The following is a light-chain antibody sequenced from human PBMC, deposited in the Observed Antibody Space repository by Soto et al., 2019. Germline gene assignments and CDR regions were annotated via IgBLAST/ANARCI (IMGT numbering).Light chain of an antibody. CDR3: QSYRV. CDR2: EDN. CDR1: SGSIASNY. J-gene: IGLJ2*01. V-gene: IGLV6-57*04. Sequence: NFMLTQPHSVSESPGKTVTISCTRSSGSIASNYVQWYQQRPGSAPTTVIYEDNQRPSGVPDRFSGSIDSSSNSASLTISGLKTEDEADDYCQSYRVFGGGTKLTVL.